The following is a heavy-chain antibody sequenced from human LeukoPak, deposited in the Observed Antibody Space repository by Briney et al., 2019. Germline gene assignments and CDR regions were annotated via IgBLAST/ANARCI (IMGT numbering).Heavy chain of an antibody. V-gene: IGHV3-48*03. CDR3: ARVQRGIAVALDY. Sequence: GGSLRLSCAASGFTFSSYEMNWVRQAPGKGLEWVSYISTTGSSIYYADSVKGRFTITRDNVKNLLYLQMNSLRAEDTAVYYCARVQRGIAVALDYWGQGTLATVSS. CDR2: ISTTGSSI. CDR1: GFTFSSYE. D-gene: IGHD6-19*01. J-gene: IGHJ4*02.